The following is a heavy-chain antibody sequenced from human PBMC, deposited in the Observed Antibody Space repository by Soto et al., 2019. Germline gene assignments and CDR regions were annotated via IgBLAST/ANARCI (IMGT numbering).Heavy chain of an antibody. CDR2: IYYSGST. CDR3: ARTQVVAATSYYSYYGMDV. J-gene: IGHJ6*02. V-gene: IGHV4-39*01. D-gene: IGHD2-15*01. Sequence: PSETLSLTCTVSGGSISSSSYYWGWIRQPPGKGLEWIGSIYYSGSTYYNPSLKSRVTISVDTSKNQFSLKLSSVTAADTAVYYCARTQVVAATSYYSYYGMDVWGQGTRVTVSS. CDR1: GGSISSSSYY.